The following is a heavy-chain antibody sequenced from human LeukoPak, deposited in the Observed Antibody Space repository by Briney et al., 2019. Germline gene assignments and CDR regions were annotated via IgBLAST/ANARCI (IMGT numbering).Heavy chain of an antibody. V-gene: IGHV4-61*02. Sequence: SQTLSLTCTVSGDFISSGNYYWNWIRQPAGKGLEWIGRIHTSGSTNYNPPLKDRVTISVDTSKNQFSLKLSSVTAADTAVYYCARNGGGKWNFIGDWGQGTLVIVSS. CDR3: ARNGGGKWNFIGD. J-gene: IGHJ4*02. CDR1: GDFISSGNYY. CDR2: IHTSGST. D-gene: IGHD1-7*01.